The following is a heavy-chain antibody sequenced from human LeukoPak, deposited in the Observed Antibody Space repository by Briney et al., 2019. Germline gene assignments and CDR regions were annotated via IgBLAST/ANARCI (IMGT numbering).Heavy chain of an antibody. J-gene: IGHJ4*02. V-gene: IGHV4-59*08. D-gene: IGHD3-22*01. CDR1: GGSISSYY. CDR2: IYYSGST. Sequence: SETLSLTCTVSGGSISSYYWSWIRQPPGKGLEWIGYIYYSGSTNYNPSLKSRVTISVDTSKNQFSLKLSSVTAADTVVYYCARAYYYDSSGYPLFDYWGQGTLVTVSS. CDR3: ARAYYYDSSGYPLFDY.